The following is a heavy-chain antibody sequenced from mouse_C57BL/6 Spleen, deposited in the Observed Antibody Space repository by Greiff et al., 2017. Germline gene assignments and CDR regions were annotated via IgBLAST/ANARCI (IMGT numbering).Heavy chain of an antibody. D-gene: IGHD2-1*01. J-gene: IGHJ2*01. CDR2: ISSGGDYI. V-gene: IGHV5-9-1*02. CDR1: GFTFSSYA. Sequence: EVKVIESGEGLVKPGGSLTLSCAASGFTFSSYAMSWVRQTPEKRLEWVAYISSGGDYIYYADTVKGRFTISRDNARNTLYLQMSSLNSEDTAMYYCTRVGDLLFDYWGQGTTLTVSS. CDR3: TRVGDLLFDY.